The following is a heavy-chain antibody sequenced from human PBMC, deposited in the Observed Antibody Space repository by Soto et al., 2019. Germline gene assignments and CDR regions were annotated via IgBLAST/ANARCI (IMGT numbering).Heavy chain of an antibody. Sequence: ASAKVSCKASGYTFTSYGISWVRQAPGQGLEWMGWISAYNGNTNYAQKLQGRVTMTTDTSTSTAYMELRSLRSDDTAVYYCAIGPLSSGSHHYHYYGMYVWGLGTTVTVSS. CDR2: ISAYNGNT. V-gene: IGHV1-18*01. CDR1: GYTFTSYG. J-gene: IGHJ6*02. D-gene: IGHD1-26*01. CDR3: AIGPLSSGSHHYHYYGMYV.